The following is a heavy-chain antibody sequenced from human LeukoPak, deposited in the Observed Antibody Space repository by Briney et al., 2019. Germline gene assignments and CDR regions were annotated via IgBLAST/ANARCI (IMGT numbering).Heavy chain of an antibody. V-gene: IGHV3-30-3*01. CDR3: ARGEPPTYYYDSSGYFGFDY. J-gene: IGHJ4*02. Sequence: GGSLRLSCAASGFTFSSYAMHWVRQAPGKGLEWVAVISYDGSNKYYADSVKGRFTISRDNAKNSLYLQMNSLRDEDTAVYYCARGEPPTYYYDSSGYFGFDYWGQGTLVTVSS. CDR1: GFTFSSYA. CDR2: ISYDGSNK. D-gene: IGHD3-22*01.